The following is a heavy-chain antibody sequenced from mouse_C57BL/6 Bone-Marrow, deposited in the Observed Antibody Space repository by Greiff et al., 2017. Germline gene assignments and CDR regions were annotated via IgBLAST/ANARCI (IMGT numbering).Heavy chain of an antibody. CDR1: GYTFTSYW. CDR3: AYDYGCHAMDD. D-gene: IGHD2-4*01. CDR2: IDPSDSST. J-gene: IGHJ4*01. V-gene: IGHV1-50*01. Sequence: QVQLQQPGPELVKPGASVKMSCKASGYTFTSYWMQWVKQRPGQGLEWIGEIDPSDSSTNYNQKFKGKATLTVDTSSSTAYMQLSSLTSADSAVYYCAYDYGCHAMDDWGQGTSVTVSA.